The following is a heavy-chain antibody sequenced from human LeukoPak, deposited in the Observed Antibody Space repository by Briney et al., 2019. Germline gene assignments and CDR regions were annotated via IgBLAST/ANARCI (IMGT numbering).Heavy chain of an antibody. J-gene: IGHJ4*02. D-gene: IGHD3-9*01. CDR1: RFTFSSYA. CDR3: ARELTYSDY. CDR2: ISRSSNYI. V-gene: IGHV3-21*01. Sequence: PGGSLRLSCADSRFTFSSYAMNWVRQAPGKGLEWVSSISRSSNYIYYADSVKGRFTISRDNAKNSLYLQMNSLRAEDTAVYYCARELTYSDYWGQGTLVTVSS.